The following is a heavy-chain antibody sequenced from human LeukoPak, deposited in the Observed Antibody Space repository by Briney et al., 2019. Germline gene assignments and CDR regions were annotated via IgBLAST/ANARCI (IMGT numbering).Heavy chain of an antibody. CDR2: IYHSGST. J-gene: IGHJ5*02. CDR1: GYSISSGYY. CDR3: ARGDFWSGYYPPSWFDP. Sequence: SETLSLTCAVSGYSISSGYYWGWIRQPPGKGLEWIGSIYHSGSTHYNPSLKSRVTISVDRSKNQFSLKLSSVTAADTAVYYCARGDFWSGYYPPSWFDPWGQGTLVTVSS. V-gene: IGHV4-38-2*01. D-gene: IGHD3-3*01.